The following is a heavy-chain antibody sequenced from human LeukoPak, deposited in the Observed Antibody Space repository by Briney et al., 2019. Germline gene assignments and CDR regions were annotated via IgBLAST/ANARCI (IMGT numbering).Heavy chain of an antibody. CDR3: ARGPVDTIYLGFDY. V-gene: IGHV4-4*07. D-gene: IGHD5-18*01. Sequence: SETLSLTCTVSGASISSYYWSWIRQPAGKGLEWIGRIYTSGSTNYNPSLKSRVTISVDKSKNQLSLKLSSVTAADTAVYYCARGPVDTIYLGFDYWGQGTLVAVSS. CDR1: GASISSYY. J-gene: IGHJ4*02. CDR2: IYTSGST.